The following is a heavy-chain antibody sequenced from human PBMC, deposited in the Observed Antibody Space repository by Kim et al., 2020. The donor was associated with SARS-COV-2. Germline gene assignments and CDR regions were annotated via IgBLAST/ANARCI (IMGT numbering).Heavy chain of an antibody. CDR2: ISGSGGST. CDR3: AKAPSRFFSSTSCHDY. CDR1: GFTFSSYA. Sequence: GGSLRLSCAASGFTFSSYAMSWVRQAPGKGLEWVSAISGSGGSTYYADSVKGRFTISRDNSKNTLYLQMNSLRAEDTAVYYCAKAPSRFFSSTSCHDYWGQGTLVTVSS. D-gene: IGHD2-2*01. V-gene: IGHV3-23*01. J-gene: IGHJ4*02.